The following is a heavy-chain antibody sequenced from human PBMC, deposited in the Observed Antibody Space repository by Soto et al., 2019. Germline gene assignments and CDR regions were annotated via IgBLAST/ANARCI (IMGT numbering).Heavy chain of an antibody. J-gene: IGHJ6*02. Sequence: QVQLLESGGGVVQPGRSLRLSCVASGFTLTNNGMHWVRQAPGQGLEWVAGISSDGSSKYYGDSVRGRFTISRDNSKHTLFLESNSLRSEDTAVYYGAKDRGLAESGRWYHAYYGMEVGGRGDTVTVSS. CDR2: ISSDGSSK. CDR3: AKDRGLAESGRWYHAYYGMEV. CDR1: GFTLTNNG. V-gene: IGHV3-30*18. D-gene: IGHD1-26*01.